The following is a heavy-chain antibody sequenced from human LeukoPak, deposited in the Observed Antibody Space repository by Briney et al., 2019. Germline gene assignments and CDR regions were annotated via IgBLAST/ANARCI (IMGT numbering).Heavy chain of an antibody. V-gene: IGHV1-2*02. CDR1: GYTFTGYH. Sequence: XXVXVSCKASGYTFTGYHMHWVRQAPGQGLEWMGXXNPNSGGTNYAQKFQGRVTMTRDTSISTAYMELSRLRSDDTAVYYCAREDCSSTSCYLVSGYFDYWGQGTLVTVSS. D-gene: IGHD2-2*01. CDR2: XNPNSGGT. CDR3: AREDCSSTSCYLVSGYFDY. J-gene: IGHJ4*02.